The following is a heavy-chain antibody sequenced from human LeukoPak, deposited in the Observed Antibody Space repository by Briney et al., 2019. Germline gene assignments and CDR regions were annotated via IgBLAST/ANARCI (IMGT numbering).Heavy chain of an antibody. J-gene: IGHJ4*02. CDR2: ISYDGSNI. CDR1: GFTFSSYG. D-gene: IGHD2/OR15-2a*01. V-gene: IGHV3-30*18. Sequence: GRSLRLSCAASGFTFSSYGMPWVRQAPGKGLEWVAVISYDGSNIYYADSVKGRFTISRDNSKNTLYLQMNSLRAEDTAVYYCAKDLSIGGTSVDYWGQGTLVTVSS. CDR3: AKDLSIGGTSVDY.